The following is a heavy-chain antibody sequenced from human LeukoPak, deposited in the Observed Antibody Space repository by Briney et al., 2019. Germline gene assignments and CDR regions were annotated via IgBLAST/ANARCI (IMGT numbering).Heavy chain of an antibody. CDR1: GFTFGDYA. V-gene: IGHV3-21*01. D-gene: IGHD1-26*01. J-gene: IGHJ4*02. CDR2: ISSSSTYK. Sequence: KPGGSLRLSCTASGFTFGDYAMSWFRQAPGKGLEWVASISSSSTYKYYADSVKGRFTISRDNAKSSLFLQTNSLRAEDTAVYYCARDKWEQSPNFDYWGQGTLVTVSS. CDR3: ARDKWEQSPNFDY.